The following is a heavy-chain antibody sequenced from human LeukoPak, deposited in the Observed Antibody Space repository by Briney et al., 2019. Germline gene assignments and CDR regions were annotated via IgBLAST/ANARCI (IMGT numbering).Heavy chain of an antibody. Sequence: GGSLRLSCAASGFTFSSYAMHWVRQAPGKGLEWVANIKQDGSEKYYVDSVKGRFTISRDNAKNSLYLQMNSLRAEDTAVYYCARAQWLVPFDYWGQGTLVTVS. J-gene: IGHJ4*02. CDR2: IKQDGSEK. CDR3: ARAQWLVPFDY. D-gene: IGHD6-19*01. CDR1: GFTFSSYA. V-gene: IGHV3-7*01.